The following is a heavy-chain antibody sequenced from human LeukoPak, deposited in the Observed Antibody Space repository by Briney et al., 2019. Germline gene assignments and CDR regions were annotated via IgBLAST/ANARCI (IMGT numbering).Heavy chain of an antibody. D-gene: IGHD6-19*01. CDR2: INHSGST. CDR1: GGSFSGYY. CDR3: ARARQWRNYFDY. V-gene: IGHV4-34*01. Sequence: KPSETLSLTCAVYGGSFSGYYWSWIRQPPGKGLEWIGEINHSGSTNYNPSLKSRVTISVDTSKNQFSLKLSSVTAADTAVYYCARARQWRNYFDYWSQGTLVTVSS. J-gene: IGHJ4*02.